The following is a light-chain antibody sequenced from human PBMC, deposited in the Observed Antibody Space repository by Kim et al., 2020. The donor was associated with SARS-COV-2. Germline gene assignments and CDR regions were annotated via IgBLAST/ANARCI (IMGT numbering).Light chain of an antibody. V-gene: IGKV3-20*01. CDR1: QSFSSSY. J-gene: IGKJ1*01. CDR2: GAS. CDR3: QQYRSAPRT. Sequence: SPGDSAIPACRATQSFSSSYLDCYQHQHGQAPRLLIAGASSRATGIPDRFSGSGSGTDFTLTISSLEPEDFAEYYCQQYRSAPRTFGQGTKVEIK.